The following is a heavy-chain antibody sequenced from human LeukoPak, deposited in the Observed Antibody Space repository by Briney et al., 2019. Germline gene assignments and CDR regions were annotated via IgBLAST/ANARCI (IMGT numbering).Heavy chain of an antibody. CDR2: ISSSSSYI. J-gene: IGHJ4*02. CDR3: ARDKGPQQLAHDY. CDR1: GFTFSSYS. D-gene: IGHD6-13*01. V-gene: IGHV3-21*01. Sequence: GGSLRLSCAASGFTFSSYSMNWVRQAPGKGLEWVSSISSSSSYIYYADSVKGRFTISRDNAKNSLYLQMNSLRAEDTAVYYCARDKGPQQLAHDYWGQGTLVTVSS.